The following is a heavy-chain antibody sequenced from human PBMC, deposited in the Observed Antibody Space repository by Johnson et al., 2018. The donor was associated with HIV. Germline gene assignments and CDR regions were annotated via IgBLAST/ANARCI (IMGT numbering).Heavy chain of an antibody. Sequence: QVQLVESVGGVVQPGRSLRLSCAASGSSFSASAMHWVRPAPGKGLECVAVISFDGRNKYYADPVKGRFSISRYNSKNTLYLQINSLTPEDTAVYYCASLGGLGGFDVWGQGTMVTVSS. CDR1: GSSFSASA. CDR2: ISFDGRNK. V-gene: IGHV3-30*04. J-gene: IGHJ3*01. CDR3: ASLGGLGGFDV. D-gene: IGHD1-26*01.